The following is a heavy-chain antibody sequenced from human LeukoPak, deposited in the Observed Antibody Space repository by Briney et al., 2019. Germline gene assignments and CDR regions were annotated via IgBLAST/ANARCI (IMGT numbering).Heavy chain of an antibody. CDR1: GYSISSGYY. CDR2: IYHSGST. D-gene: IGHD3-22*01. V-gene: IGHV4-38-2*02. J-gene: IGHJ1*01. CDR3: AREDYYDSSGYYKNKEYFQH. Sequence: PSETLSLTCAVSGYSISSGYYWGWIRQPPGKGLEWIGSIYHSGSTYYNPSLKSRVTISVDTSKNQFSLKLSSVTAADTAVYYCAREDYYDSSGYYKNKEYFQHWGQGTPVTVSS.